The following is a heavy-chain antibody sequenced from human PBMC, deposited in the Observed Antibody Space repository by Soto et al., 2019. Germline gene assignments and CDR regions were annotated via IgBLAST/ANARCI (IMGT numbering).Heavy chain of an antibody. Sequence: SVKVSCKASGFTFTSSAIQWVRQARGQRNERIGWIVVGSGHTSYAQNFQERVTISRDMSTSTAYMELSSLTSEDTAVYYCAADPYYGSGTYYYYYFDYWGQGTLVTVSS. CDR3: AADPYYGSGTYYYYYFDY. V-gene: IGHV1-58*02. D-gene: IGHD3-10*01. CDR1: GFTFTSSA. CDR2: IVVGSGHT. J-gene: IGHJ4*02.